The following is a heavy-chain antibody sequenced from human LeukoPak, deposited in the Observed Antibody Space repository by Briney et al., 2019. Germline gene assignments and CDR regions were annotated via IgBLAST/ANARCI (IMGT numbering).Heavy chain of an antibody. Sequence: SETLSLTCAVYGGSFSGYYWSWIRQPPGKGLEWIGSIYYSGSTYYNPSLKSRVTISVDTSKNQFSLKLSSVTAADTAVYYCATQLGARFDPWGQGTLVTVSS. CDR2: IYYSGST. D-gene: IGHD1-26*01. V-gene: IGHV4-34*01. CDR1: GGSFSGYY. J-gene: IGHJ5*02. CDR3: ATQLGARFDP.